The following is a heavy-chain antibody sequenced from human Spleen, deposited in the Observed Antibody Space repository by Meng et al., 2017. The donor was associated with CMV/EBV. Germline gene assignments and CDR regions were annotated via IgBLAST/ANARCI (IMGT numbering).Heavy chain of an antibody. D-gene: IGHD3-3*01. Sequence: GGSLILSCAASGFSFDDYAIHWVRQPPGKGLEWVSGISWNSGSTGYADSVKGRFTISRDNAKNSLYLQMNSLRAEDTALYYCAKDTAKYYDFWTGYSGYYYGMDVWGQGTTVTVSS. J-gene: IGHJ6*02. CDR2: ISWNSGST. CDR1: GFSFDDYA. V-gene: IGHV3-9*01. CDR3: AKDTAKYYDFWTGYSGYYYGMDV.